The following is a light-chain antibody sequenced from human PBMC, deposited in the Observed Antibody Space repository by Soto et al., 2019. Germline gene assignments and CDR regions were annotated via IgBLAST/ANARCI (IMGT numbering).Light chain of an antibody. Sequence: QSVLTQPPSASATPGQRITISCFGSSSNIGSNYGYWYQQLPGTAPKLLISRDDERPSGVPDRFSGSKSVTSASLAISGVRSEDEADYFCAAWDDSLRAPVFGGGTKLTVL. V-gene: IGLV1-47*01. J-gene: IGLJ2*01. CDR3: AAWDDSLRAPV. CDR2: RDD. CDR1: SSNIGSNY.